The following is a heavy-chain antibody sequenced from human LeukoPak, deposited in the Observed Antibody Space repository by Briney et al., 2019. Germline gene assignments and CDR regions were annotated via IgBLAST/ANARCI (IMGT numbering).Heavy chain of an antibody. V-gene: IGHV3-23*01. Sequence: PGGSLRLSCAASGFTFSSYAMNWVRQAPGKGLEWVSAITGSGGRTYYADSVKGRFTISRDNAKNSLYLQMNSLRAEDTAVYYCARERIYSPQDYWGQGTLVTVSS. CDR2: ITGSGGRT. CDR1: GFTFSSYA. CDR3: ARERIYSPQDY. J-gene: IGHJ4*02. D-gene: IGHD1-26*01.